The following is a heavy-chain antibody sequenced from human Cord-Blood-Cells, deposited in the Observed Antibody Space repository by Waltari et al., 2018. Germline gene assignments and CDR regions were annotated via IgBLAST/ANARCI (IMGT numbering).Heavy chain of an antibody. Sequence: QLQLQESGPGLVKPSENLSLPCTVSGGSISSRCYSCGCNRQPPGKGLEWIGSIYYSGSTYYNPSLKSRVTISVDTSKNQFSLKLSSVTAADTAVYYCARRGRGDYAFDIWGQGTMVTVSS. V-gene: IGHV4-39*01. D-gene: IGHD2-21*02. CDR2: IYYSGST. CDR1: GGSISSRCYS. J-gene: IGHJ3*02. CDR3: ARRGRGDYAFDI.